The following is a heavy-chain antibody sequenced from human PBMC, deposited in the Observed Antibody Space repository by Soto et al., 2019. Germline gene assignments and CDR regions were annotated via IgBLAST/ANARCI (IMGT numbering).Heavy chain of an antibody. CDR2: INHSGST. CDR1: GGSFSGYY. J-gene: IGHJ6*02. D-gene: IGHD2-2*01. V-gene: IGHV4-34*01. CDR3: ARGRRYCSSTSCYRPEPYYYYYGMDV. Sequence: PSETLSLTCAVYGGSFSGYYWSWIRQPPGKGLEWIGEINHSGSTNYNPSLKSRVTISVDTSKNQFSLKLSSVTAADTAVYYCARGRRYCSSTSCYRPEPYYYYYGMDVWGQGTTVTVSS.